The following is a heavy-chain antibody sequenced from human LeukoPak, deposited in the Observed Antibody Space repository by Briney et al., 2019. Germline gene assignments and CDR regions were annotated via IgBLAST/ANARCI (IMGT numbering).Heavy chain of an antibody. D-gene: IGHD2-2*02. V-gene: IGHV3-23*01. CDR1: GFTFSTYG. Sequence: GGSLRLSCAASGFTFSTYGMSWVRQAPGKGLEWVSAVSYSGGSTYYADSVKGRFTISRDNSKNTLYLQMNSLRAEDTALYYCARRDIVVVPAAIIGAFDIWGQGTMVTVSS. J-gene: IGHJ3*02. CDR2: VSYSGGST. CDR3: ARRDIVVVPAAIIGAFDI.